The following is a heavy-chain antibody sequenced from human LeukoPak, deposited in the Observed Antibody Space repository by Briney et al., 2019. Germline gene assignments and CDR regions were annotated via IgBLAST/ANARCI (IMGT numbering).Heavy chain of an antibody. Sequence: GGPLRLSCAASGFTFSSYGMHWVRQAPGKGLEWVAVIWFDGSKQEYADPLKGRFTISRDDAKNTLYLQMNSLRVEDTAVYYCAREASGYYRDFWGQGTLVTVSS. CDR1: GFTFSSYG. D-gene: IGHD3-3*01. J-gene: IGHJ4*02. CDR2: IWFDGSKQ. V-gene: IGHV3-33*01. CDR3: AREASGYYRDF.